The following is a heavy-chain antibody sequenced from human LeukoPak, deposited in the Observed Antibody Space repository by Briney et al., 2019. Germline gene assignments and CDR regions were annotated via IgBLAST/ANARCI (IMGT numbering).Heavy chain of an antibody. CDR2: ISYDGSNK. Sequence: PGRSLRLSCAASGFTFSSYGMHWVRQAPGKGLEWVAVISYDGSNKYYADSVKGRFTISRDNSKNTLYLQMNSLRAEDTAVYYCANEGIVVVDYWGQGTLVTVSS. D-gene: IGHD2-2*01. V-gene: IGHV3-30*18. CDR3: ANEGIVVVDY. J-gene: IGHJ4*02. CDR1: GFTFSSYG.